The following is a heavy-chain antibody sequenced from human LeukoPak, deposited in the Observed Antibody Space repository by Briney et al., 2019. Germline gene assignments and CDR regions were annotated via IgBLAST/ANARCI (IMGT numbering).Heavy chain of an antibody. D-gene: IGHD5-18*01. CDR3: ARDFDVDTAMVSSQDY. J-gene: IGHJ4*02. Sequence: ASVKVSCKASGYTFTSYGISWVRQPPGQGLEWMGWINAYNGNTSYAQKLQGRVTTSTDTSTSTVYMELRSLRSDDTAVYYCARDFDVDTAMVSSQDYWGQGTLVTVSS. CDR1: GYTFTSYG. CDR2: INAYNGNT. V-gene: IGHV1-18*01.